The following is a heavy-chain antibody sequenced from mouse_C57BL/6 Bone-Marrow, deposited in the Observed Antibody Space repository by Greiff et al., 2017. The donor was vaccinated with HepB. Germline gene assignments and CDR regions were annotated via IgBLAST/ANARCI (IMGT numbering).Heavy chain of an antibody. CDR1: GFTFSSYA. D-gene: IGHD1-1*01. J-gene: IGHJ1*03. Sequence: DVQLVESGEGLVKPGGSLKLSCAASGFTFSSYAMSWVRQTPEKRLEWVAYISSGGDYIYYADTVKGRFTISRDNARNTLYLQMSSLKSEDTAMYYCTRSTYYGSSLWYFDVWGTGTTVTVSS. CDR3: TRSTYYGSSLWYFDV. CDR2: ISSGGDYI. V-gene: IGHV5-9-1*02.